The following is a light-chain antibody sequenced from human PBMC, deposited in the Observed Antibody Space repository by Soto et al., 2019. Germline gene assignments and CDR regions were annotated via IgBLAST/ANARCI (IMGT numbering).Light chain of an antibody. V-gene: IGKV1-39*01. J-gene: IGKJ1*01. CDR1: QTIMTY. Sequence: MTITPSSLSASVRDEGTSTCRASQTIMTYLNWYQLKPGKAPKLLIFAASNLQSGVPSRFSGSGSGTDFTLTISSLQREDFATYHCPHRDSAPLTFGQGSKADIK. CDR2: AAS. CDR3: PHRDSAPLT.